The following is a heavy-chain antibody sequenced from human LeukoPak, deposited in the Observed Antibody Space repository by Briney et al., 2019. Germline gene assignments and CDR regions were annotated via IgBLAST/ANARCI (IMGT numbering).Heavy chain of an antibody. J-gene: IGHJ4*02. CDR3: AKGDYSGSYFFDY. CDR2: ISYGGSNK. Sequence: GGSLRLSCAASGFTFSSYGMHWVRQAPGKGLEWVAVISYGGSNKYYADSVKGRFTISRDYSKNTLYLQMDSLRAEDTAVYYCAKGDYSGSYFFDYWGQGTLVTVSS. CDR1: GFTFSSYG. V-gene: IGHV3-30*18. D-gene: IGHD1-26*01.